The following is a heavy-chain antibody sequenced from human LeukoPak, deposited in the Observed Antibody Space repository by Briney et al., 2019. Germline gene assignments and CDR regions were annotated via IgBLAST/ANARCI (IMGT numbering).Heavy chain of an antibody. V-gene: IGHV4-59*08. D-gene: IGHD6-6*01. CDR1: GGSISSYY. Sequence: SETLSLTCTLSGGSISSYYWSWIRQPPGKGLEWIGYIYYSGSTNYNPSLKSRVTISVDTSKNQFSLKLSSVTAADTAVYYCARLGEQLADYWGQGTLVTVS. CDR3: ARLGEQLADY. CDR2: IYYSGST. J-gene: IGHJ4*02.